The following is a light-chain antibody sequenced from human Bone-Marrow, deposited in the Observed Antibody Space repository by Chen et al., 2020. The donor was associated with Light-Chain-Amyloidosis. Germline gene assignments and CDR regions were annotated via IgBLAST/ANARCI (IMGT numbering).Light chain of an antibody. CDR1: SSNIGINY. Sequence: QSVLTQPPSASGTPGQRVTISCSGASSNIGINYVYWYQHFPGAAPSLLIHSNNQRPSAFPDRVSARRTGTSAFRASGGLRSVDESVYDCAAGEASLSSCVFGTGAKVIVL. V-gene: IGLV1-47*01. CDR2: SNN. J-gene: IGLJ1*01. CDR3: AAGEASLSSCV.